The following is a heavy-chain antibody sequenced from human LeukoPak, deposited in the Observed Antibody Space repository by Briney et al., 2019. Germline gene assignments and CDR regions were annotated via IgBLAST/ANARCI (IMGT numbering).Heavy chain of an antibody. CDR3: ARGQAAGTGGSWFDP. CDR2: VNHSGST. D-gene: IGHD6-19*01. J-gene: IGHJ5*02. Sequence: PSETLSLTCAVYGGSFSDYSWTWIRQPPGKGLEWIGEVNHSGSTNYNPSLKSRVTISVDTSKNQFSLKMSSVTAADTAVYYCARGQAAGTGGSWFDPWGQGTLVTVSS. CDR1: GGSFSDYS. V-gene: IGHV4-34*01.